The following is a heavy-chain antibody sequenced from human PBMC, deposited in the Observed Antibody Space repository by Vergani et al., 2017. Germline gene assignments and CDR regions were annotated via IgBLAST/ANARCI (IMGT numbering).Heavy chain of an antibody. CDR3: ARWVYGGYGVGYYFDY. CDR2: IKQDGSEK. Sequence: EVQLVESGGGLVQPGGSLRLSCAASGFTFSSYWMSWVRQAPGKGLEWVANIKQDGSEKYYVDSVKGRFTISRDNAKNSLYLQMNSLRAEDTAVYYCARWVYGGYGVGYYFDYWSQGSLVTVS. J-gene: IGHJ4*02. D-gene: IGHD5-12*01. V-gene: IGHV3-7*01. CDR1: GFTFSSYW.